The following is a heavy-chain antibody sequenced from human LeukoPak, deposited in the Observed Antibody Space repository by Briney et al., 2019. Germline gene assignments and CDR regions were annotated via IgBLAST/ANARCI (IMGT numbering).Heavy chain of an antibody. J-gene: IGHJ4*02. D-gene: IGHD2-15*01. CDR2: INSDGSST. CDR3: ASLGYCSGGSCDY. Sequence: GGSLRLSCAASGFTFSSYWMHWVRQAPGKGLVWVSRINSDGSSTSYADSVEGRFTISRDNAKNTLYLQMNSLRAEDTAVYYCASLGYCSGGSCDYWGQGTLVTVSS. CDR1: GFTFSSYW. V-gene: IGHV3-74*01.